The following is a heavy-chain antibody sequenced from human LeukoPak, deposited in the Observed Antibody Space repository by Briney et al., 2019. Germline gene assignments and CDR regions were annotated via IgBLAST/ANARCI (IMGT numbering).Heavy chain of an antibody. Sequence: ASVKVSCKASGYIVTDYYMHWVRQAPGQGLEWRGWINPNSGDTNFAQKFQGRVTMTRDTSINTAYMQLSGLTSDDTAVYYCAKDRYGDYVYYAMDVWGKGTTVTVSS. J-gene: IGHJ6*04. CDR3: AKDRYGDYVYYAMDV. CDR2: INPNSGDT. V-gene: IGHV1-2*02. CDR1: GYIVTDYY. D-gene: IGHD4-17*01.